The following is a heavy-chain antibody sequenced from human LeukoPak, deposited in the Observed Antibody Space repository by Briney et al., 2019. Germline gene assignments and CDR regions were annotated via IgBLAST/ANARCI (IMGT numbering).Heavy chain of an antibody. J-gene: IGHJ4*02. CDR1: GLTFSSSD. CDR2: INHDGTNT. Sequence: GGSLRLSCTASGLTFSSSDMHWVRQAPGKGLDWVSLINHDGTNTYYADSVKGRFTISRDNSQNTLYLQMNSLRGEDTAVYYCTNFDYWGQGALVTVSS. V-gene: IGHV3-30*02. CDR3: TNFDY.